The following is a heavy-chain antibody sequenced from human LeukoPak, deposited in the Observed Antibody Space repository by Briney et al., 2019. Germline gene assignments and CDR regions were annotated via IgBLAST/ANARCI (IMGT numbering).Heavy chain of an antibody. Sequence: SETLSLTCAVYGGSFSGYYWSWIRQPPGKGLEWIGEINHSGSTNYNPSLKSRVTISVDTSKNQFSLKLSSVTAADTAAYYCAGVRSSHFDYWGQGTLVTVSS. D-gene: IGHD6-6*01. CDR1: GGSFSGYY. CDR2: INHSGST. V-gene: IGHV4-34*01. CDR3: AGVRSSHFDY. J-gene: IGHJ4*02.